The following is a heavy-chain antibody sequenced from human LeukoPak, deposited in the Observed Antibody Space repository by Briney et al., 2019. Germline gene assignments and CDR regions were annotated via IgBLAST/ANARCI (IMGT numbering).Heavy chain of an antibody. J-gene: IGHJ4*02. CDR1: GFTFSNCA. CDR2: ISDSGGRT. D-gene: IGHD1-7*01. Sequence: QPGGSLRLSCAASGFTFSNCAMNWVRQAPGKGLEWVSAISDSGGRTYYADSVKGRFTISRDNSKNTLYLQMNSLRAEDTAVYYCAKEGKTRNWNYYQAKAVYWGQGTLVSVSS. V-gene: IGHV3-23*01. CDR3: AKEGKTRNWNYYQAKAVY.